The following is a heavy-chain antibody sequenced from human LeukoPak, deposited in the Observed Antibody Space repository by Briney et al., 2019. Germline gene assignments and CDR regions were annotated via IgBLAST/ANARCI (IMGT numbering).Heavy chain of an antibody. CDR3: ARGPSCGGDCYSADFDY. D-gene: IGHD2-21*01. J-gene: IGHJ4*02. V-gene: IGHV1-69*13. Sequence: EASVKVSCKASGGTFSSYAISWVRQAPGQGLEWMGGIIPIFGTANYAQKFQGRVTITADESTSTAYMELSSLRSEDTAVYYCARGPSCGGDCYSADFDYWGQGTLVTVSS. CDR1: GGTFSSYA. CDR2: IIPIFGTA.